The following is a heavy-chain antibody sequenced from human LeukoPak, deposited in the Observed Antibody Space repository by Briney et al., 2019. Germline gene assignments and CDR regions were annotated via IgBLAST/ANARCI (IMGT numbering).Heavy chain of an antibody. Sequence: PSGTLSLTCGVSGGSISGTNWWSWGRQPPGQGLEWIGEISLRGLTNYNPSLRSLLTMSLDESKNQVSLNLTSVTAADTAVYYCSRESGPFSPFGFWGQGTLVSVHS. CDR2: ISLRGLT. J-gene: IGHJ4*02. D-gene: IGHD1-26*01. CDR1: GGSISGTNW. V-gene: IGHV4-4*02. CDR3: SRESGPFSPFGF.